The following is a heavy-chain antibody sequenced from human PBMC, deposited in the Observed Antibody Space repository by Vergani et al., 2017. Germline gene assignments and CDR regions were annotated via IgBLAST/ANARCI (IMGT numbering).Heavy chain of an antibody. CDR2: IIPILGIA. CDR3: ARGLYYYDSSGYFDY. CDR1: GGTFSSYT. J-gene: IGHJ4*02. V-gene: IGHV1-69*02. Sequence: QVQLVQSGAEVKKPGSSVKVSCKASGGTFSSYTISWVRQAPGQGLEWMGRIIPILGIANYAQKFQGRVTITADKSTSTAYMELSSLRSEDTAVYYCARGLYYYDSSGYFDYWGQGTLVTVSS. D-gene: IGHD3-22*01.